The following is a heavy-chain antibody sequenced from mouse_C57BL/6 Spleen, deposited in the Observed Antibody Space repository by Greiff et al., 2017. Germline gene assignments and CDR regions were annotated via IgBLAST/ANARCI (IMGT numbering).Heavy chain of an antibody. J-gene: IGHJ4*01. D-gene: IGHD1-1*01. CDR3: ARDRYGSSRGNAMDY. CDR1: GFTFSSYA. Sequence: EVQGVESGGGLVKPGGSLKLSCAASGFTFSSYAMSWVRQTPEKRLEWVATISDGGSYTYYPDNVKGRFTISRDNAKNNLYLQMSHLKSEDTAMYYCARDRYGSSRGNAMDYWGQGTSVTVSS. CDR2: ISDGGSYT. V-gene: IGHV5-4*01.